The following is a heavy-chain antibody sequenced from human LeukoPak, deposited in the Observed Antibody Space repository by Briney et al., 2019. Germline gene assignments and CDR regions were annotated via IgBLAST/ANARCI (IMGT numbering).Heavy chain of an antibody. CDR3: ARDSHY. CDR2: IYSGGST. CDR1: GFTFSSYA. J-gene: IGHJ4*02. Sequence: AGGSLRLSCAASGFTFSSYAMSWVRQAPGKGLEWVSVIYSGGSTYYADSVKGRFTISRDNSKNTLYLQMNSLRAEDTAVYYCARDSHYWGQGTLVTVSS. V-gene: IGHV3-53*01.